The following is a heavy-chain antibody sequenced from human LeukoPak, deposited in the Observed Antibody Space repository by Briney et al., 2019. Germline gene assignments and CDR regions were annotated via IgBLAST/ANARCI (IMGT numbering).Heavy chain of an antibody. D-gene: IGHD7-27*01. CDR2: ISWNGDEN. CDR1: QFTFGDYG. CDR3: ARDNWGPDH. J-gene: IGHJ4*02. V-gene: IGHV3-20*04. Sequence: GGSLRLSCAASQFTFGDYGMVWVRQAPGKGLERVSGISWNGDENTYADSVKGRFTISREDAKNSLYLQMNSLRAEDTALYYCARDNWGPDHWGQGTLVTVSS.